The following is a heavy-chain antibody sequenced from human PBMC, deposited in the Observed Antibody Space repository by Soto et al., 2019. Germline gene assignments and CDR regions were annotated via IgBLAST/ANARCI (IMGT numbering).Heavy chain of an antibody. V-gene: IGHV4-34*01. D-gene: IGHD3-9*01. Sequence: SETLSLTSAVYGGSFSGYYWSWIRQPPGKGLEWIGEINHSGSTNYNPSLKSRVTISVDTSKNQFSLKLSSVTAADTAVYYCATGSEVDWQVALDIWGQGTMVTVSS. CDR3: ATGSEVDWQVALDI. J-gene: IGHJ3*02. CDR1: GGSFSGYY. CDR2: INHSGST.